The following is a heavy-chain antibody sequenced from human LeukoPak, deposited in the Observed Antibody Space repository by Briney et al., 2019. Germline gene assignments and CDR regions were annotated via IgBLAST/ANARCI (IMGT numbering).Heavy chain of an antibody. CDR2: IYYSGST. Sequence: SETLSLTCTVSGGSLSSYYWSWIRQPPGKGLEWIGYIYYSGSTNYNPSPRSRVTISVYTSKIQFSLKLSSVTAADTAVYYCASYDSSAYYFDYWGQGTLVTVSS. CDR3: ASYDSSAYYFDY. CDR1: GGSLSSYY. D-gene: IGHD3-22*01. V-gene: IGHV4-59*01. J-gene: IGHJ4*02.